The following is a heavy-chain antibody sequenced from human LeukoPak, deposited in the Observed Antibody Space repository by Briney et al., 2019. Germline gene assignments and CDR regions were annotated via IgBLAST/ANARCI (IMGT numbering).Heavy chain of an antibody. CDR3: VRGNSGSRTTPFDY. CDR1: GFTFNIYW. V-gene: IGHV3-74*01. J-gene: IGHJ4*02. CDR2: VKGDGSGT. D-gene: IGHD6-19*01. Sequence: GGSLRLSCAASGFTFNIYWMHWVRQGPGKGLVWVSRVKGDGSGTSHADSVKGRFTISRDNAKNTLFLQMTSLRAEDTAVYYCVRGNSGSRTTPFDYWGQGTLVTVSS.